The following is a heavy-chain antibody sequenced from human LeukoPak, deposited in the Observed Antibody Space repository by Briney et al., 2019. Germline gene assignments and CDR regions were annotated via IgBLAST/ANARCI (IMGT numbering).Heavy chain of an antibody. CDR1: GFTFSSYV. D-gene: IGHD6-19*01. Sequence: GGSLTLSCAASGFTFSSYVMHWVRQAPGKGLEWVAFISYDGSNKYYADSVKGRFTISRDNSKDTLYLQMSSLRGEDTAVYYCAKIWNVAVAVCGGLDFWGQRTLVTVSS. CDR3: AKIWNVAVAVCGGLDF. CDR2: ISYDGSNK. J-gene: IGHJ4*02. V-gene: IGHV3-30*18.